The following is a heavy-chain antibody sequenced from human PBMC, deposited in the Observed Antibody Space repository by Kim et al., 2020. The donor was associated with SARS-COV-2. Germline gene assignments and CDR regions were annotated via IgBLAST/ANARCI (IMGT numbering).Heavy chain of an antibody. V-gene: IGHV3-30*04. Sequence: GGSLRLSCAASGFTFSSYAMHWVRQAPGKGLEWVAVISYDGSNKYYADSVKGRFTISRDNSKNTLYLQMNSLRAEDTAVYYCARDSRGRIAAAGTSTYWYFDLWGRGTLVTVSS. J-gene: IGHJ2*01. CDR1: GFTFSSYA. CDR2: ISYDGSNK. D-gene: IGHD6-13*01. CDR3: ARDSRGRIAAAGTSTYWYFDL.